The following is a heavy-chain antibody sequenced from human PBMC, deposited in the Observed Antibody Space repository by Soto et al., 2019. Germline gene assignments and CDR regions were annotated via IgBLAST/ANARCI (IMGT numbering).Heavy chain of an antibody. D-gene: IGHD7-27*01. Sequence: QVQLQESGPGLVKPSQTLSLTCTVSGGSINTVNYYWSWVRQAPDQGLEWVGHIYNGGTTYNNPSLTSRVNVAVDKSNNQFSRKMSSVSAADTAVCYCARWSSGDKVDYWGQGTLVTVSS. J-gene: IGHJ4*02. V-gene: IGHV4-30-4*01. CDR1: GGSINTVNYY. CDR3: ARWSSGDKVDY. CDR2: IYNGGTT.